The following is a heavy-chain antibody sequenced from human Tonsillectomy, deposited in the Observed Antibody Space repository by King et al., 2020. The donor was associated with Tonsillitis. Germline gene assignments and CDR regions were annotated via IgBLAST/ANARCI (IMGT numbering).Heavy chain of an antibody. Sequence: VQLQESGPGLVKPSETLSLTCTVSGGSISSYYWSWIRQPPGKGLEWIGYIYYSGSTNYNPSLKSRVTISVDTSKKQFSLKLSSVTAADTAVYYCARLIVPAARGIFYYYDNGMDVWGQGTTVTVSS. CDR1: GGSISSYY. CDR3: ARLIVPAARGIFYYYDNGMDV. V-gene: IGHV4-59*01. J-gene: IGHJ6*02. CDR2: IYYSGST. D-gene: IGHD2-2*01.